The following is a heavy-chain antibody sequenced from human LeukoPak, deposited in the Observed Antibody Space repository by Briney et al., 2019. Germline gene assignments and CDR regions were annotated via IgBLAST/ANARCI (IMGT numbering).Heavy chain of an antibody. Sequence: GGSLRLSCAASGFTFGSFSMTWVRQAPGKGLEWVSSISSSGTYIYYADSVKGRFTISRDNAKNSLYLHMNSLRAEDTAVYYCARDPGRSSGSCYSDYWGQGTLVTVSS. CDR1: GFTFGSFS. CDR3: ARDPGRSSGSCYSDY. J-gene: IGHJ4*02. D-gene: IGHD2-15*01. V-gene: IGHV3-21*01. CDR2: ISSSGTYI.